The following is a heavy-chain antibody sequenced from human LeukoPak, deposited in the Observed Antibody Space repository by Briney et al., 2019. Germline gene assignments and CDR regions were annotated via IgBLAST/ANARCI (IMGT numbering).Heavy chain of an antibody. CDR3: ARLGYCSSTSCYWDDY. CDR2: ISGSGGST. Sequence: GGSLRLSCAASGFTFSSYAMSWVRQAPGKGLEWVSAISGSGGSTYYADSVKGRFTISRDNSKNTLYLQMNSLRAEDTAVYYCARLGYCSSTSCYWDDYWGQGTLVTVSS. V-gene: IGHV3-23*01. J-gene: IGHJ4*02. CDR1: GFTFSSYA. D-gene: IGHD2-2*01.